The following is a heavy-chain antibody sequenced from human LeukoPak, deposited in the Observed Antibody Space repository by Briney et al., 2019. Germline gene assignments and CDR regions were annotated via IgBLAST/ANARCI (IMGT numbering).Heavy chain of an antibody. Sequence: PSETLSLTCTVSGGSVSSGTYYWSWIRQPPGKGLECIGNIYYSGSTNYNPSLKGRVTISVDTSKNQFSLKLSSVTAADTAVYYCARGYGSGWYFDYWGQRTLVTVSS. J-gene: IGHJ4*02. V-gene: IGHV4-61*01. CDR1: GGSVSSGTYY. CDR2: IYYSGST. D-gene: IGHD6-19*01. CDR3: ARGYGSGWYFDY.